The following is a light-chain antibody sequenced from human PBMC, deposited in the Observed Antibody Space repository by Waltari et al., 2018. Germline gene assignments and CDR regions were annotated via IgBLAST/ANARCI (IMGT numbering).Light chain of an antibody. CDR2: AES. Sequence: AIRMTQSPSSFSASIGDRVTITCRASQGISSYLAWYQQKPGKAPKPLIYAESTLQSGVPSRFSGSGSGTDFTLTISCLQSEDFATYYCQHYYISPWTFGQGTKVEIK. J-gene: IGKJ1*01. CDR3: QHYYISPWT. V-gene: IGKV1-8*01. CDR1: QGISSY.